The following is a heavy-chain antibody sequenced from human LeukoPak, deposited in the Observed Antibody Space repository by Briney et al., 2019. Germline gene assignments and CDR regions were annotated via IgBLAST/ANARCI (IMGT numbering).Heavy chain of an antibody. D-gene: IGHD6-25*01. CDR2: ISSSSSYI. Sequence: GGSLRLSWAASGFTFSSYSMNWVRQAPGKGLEWVSSISSSSSYIYYADSVKGRFTISRDNAKNSLYLQMDSLRAEDTAVYCCARAAIGIAFDIWGQGTMVTVSS. V-gene: IGHV3-21*01. J-gene: IGHJ3*02. CDR3: ARAAIGIAFDI. CDR1: GFTFSSYS.